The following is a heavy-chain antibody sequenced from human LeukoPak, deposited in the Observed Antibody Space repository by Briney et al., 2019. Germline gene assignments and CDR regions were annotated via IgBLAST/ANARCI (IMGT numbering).Heavy chain of an antibody. Sequence: ASVKVSCKASGYTFTNYDINWVRQATGQGLEWMAWMNPSSGNTGYAQKFQGRITLTRNTSISTAYMELSSLASADTAVYYCARGEKTKQTLGYWGQGTLVTVSS. D-gene: IGHD7-27*01. CDR3: ARGEKTKQTLGY. V-gene: IGHV1-8*01. CDR1: GYTFTNYD. J-gene: IGHJ4*02. CDR2: MNPSSGNT.